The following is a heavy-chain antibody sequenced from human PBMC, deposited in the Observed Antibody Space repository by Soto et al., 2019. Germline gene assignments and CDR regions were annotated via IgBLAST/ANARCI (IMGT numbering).Heavy chain of an antibody. CDR2: ISSSGVST. J-gene: IGHJ4*02. Sequence: GGSLRLSCAAFGFTFSSYAMSWVRQAPGKGLGWVSAISSSGVSTFYADSVKGRFTISRDNSRNTLYLQMNSLRAEDTAIYYCAKYQPMTQPRPYFDYWGQGTLVTVSS. D-gene: IGHD3-22*01. CDR1: GFTFSSYA. CDR3: AKYQPMTQPRPYFDY. V-gene: IGHV3-23*01.